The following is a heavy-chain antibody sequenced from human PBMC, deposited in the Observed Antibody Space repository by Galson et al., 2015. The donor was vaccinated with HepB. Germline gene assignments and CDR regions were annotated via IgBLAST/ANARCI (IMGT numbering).Heavy chain of an antibody. CDR2: IGGSGGNT. D-gene: IGHD3-22*01. CDR1: GFTFSNAW. Sequence: SLRLSCADSGFTFSNAWMSWVRQAPGKGLEWVSSIGGSGGNTFYANSVKGRFTISRDNSKNTLYLQMNSLRAEDTAIYYCAKDLDSSAYFYFGDYWGQGTLVTVSS. CDR3: AKDLDSSAYFYFGDY. J-gene: IGHJ4*02. V-gene: IGHV3-23*01.